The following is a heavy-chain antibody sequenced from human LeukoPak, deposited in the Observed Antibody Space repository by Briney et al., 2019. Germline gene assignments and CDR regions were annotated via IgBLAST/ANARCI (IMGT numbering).Heavy chain of an antibody. CDR3: ARDIAVAGTAILALDY. Sequence: GGSLRLSCAASGFTFSSYGMHWVRQAPGKGLEWGAVIWYDGSNKYYADSVKGRFTISRDNSKNTLYLQMNSLRAEDTAVYYCARDIAVAGTAILALDYWGQGTLVTVSS. D-gene: IGHD6-19*01. CDR2: IWYDGSNK. V-gene: IGHV3-33*01. J-gene: IGHJ4*02. CDR1: GFTFSSYG.